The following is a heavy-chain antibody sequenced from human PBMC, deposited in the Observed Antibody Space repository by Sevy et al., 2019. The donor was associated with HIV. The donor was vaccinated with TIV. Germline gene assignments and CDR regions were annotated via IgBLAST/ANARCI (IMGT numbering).Heavy chain of an antibody. CDR1: GGFLSSHY. D-gene: IGHD2-8*02. J-gene: IGHJ3*02. CDR3: ARDFGHGYWHAFHI. Sequence: SETLSLTCSVSGGFLSSHYWSWIHQPPGKGLEWIGYIYYTESTNYSPSLKSRVTISLDTSKNQVSLKLRSVSAADTAVYYCARDFGHGYWHAFHIWGQGTMVTVSS. CDR2: IYYTEST. V-gene: IGHV4-59*11.